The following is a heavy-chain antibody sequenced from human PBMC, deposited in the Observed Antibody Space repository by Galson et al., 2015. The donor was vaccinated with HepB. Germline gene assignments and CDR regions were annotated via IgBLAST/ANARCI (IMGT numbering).Heavy chain of an antibody. CDR3: TRYSIGLRYFDWLLPYDAFDI. D-gene: IGHD3-9*01. V-gene: IGHV3-49*03. CDR1: GFTFGDYA. Sequence: SLRLSCAASGFTFGDYAMSWFRQAPGKGLEWVGFIRSKAYGGTTEYAASVKGRFTISRDDSKSIAYLQMNSLKTEDTAVYYCTRYSIGLRYFDWLLPYDAFDIWGQGTMVTVSS. CDR2: IRSKAYGGTT. J-gene: IGHJ3*02.